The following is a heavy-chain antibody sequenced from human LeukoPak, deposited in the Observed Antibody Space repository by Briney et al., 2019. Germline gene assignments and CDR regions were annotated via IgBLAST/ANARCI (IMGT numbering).Heavy chain of an antibody. V-gene: IGHV3-23*01. CDR1: GFTFSSYA. Sequence: GGSLRLPCAASGFTFSSYAMSWVRQAPGKGLEWVSAISGSGGSTYYADSVKGRFTISRDNSKNTLYLQMNSLRAEDTAVYYCAKLYYYDSSGYDWGQGTMVTVSS. CDR2: ISGSGGST. CDR3: AKLYYYDSSGYD. J-gene: IGHJ3*01. D-gene: IGHD3-22*01.